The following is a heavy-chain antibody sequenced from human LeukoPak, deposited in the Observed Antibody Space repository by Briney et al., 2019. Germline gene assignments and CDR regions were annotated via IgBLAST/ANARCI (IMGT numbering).Heavy chain of an antibody. V-gene: IGHV3-20*04. J-gene: IGHJ4*02. CDR2: INWNGGNT. Sequence: PGGSLRLSCAASGFTFDDYGMSWVRQAPGKGLEWVSGINWNGGNTGYADSVKGRFTISRDNAKNSLYLQMNSLRSEDTAVYYCARARGSYGLTDYWGQGTLVTVSS. CDR3: ARARGSYGLTDY. CDR1: GFTFDDYG. D-gene: IGHD1-26*01.